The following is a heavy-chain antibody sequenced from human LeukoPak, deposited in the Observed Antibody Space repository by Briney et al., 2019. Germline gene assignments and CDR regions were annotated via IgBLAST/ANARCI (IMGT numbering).Heavy chain of an antibody. CDR2: ISSSSSYI. J-gene: IGHJ3*02. V-gene: IGHV3-21*01. Sequence: GGSLRLSCAASGFSFSSYAMSWVRQAPGKGLEWVSSISSSSSYIYYADSVKGRFTISRDNAKNSLYLQMNSLRAEDTAVYYCASHHTVTHDAFDIWGQGTMVTVSS. CDR3: ASHHTVTHDAFDI. D-gene: IGHD4-17*01. CDR1: GFSFSSYA.